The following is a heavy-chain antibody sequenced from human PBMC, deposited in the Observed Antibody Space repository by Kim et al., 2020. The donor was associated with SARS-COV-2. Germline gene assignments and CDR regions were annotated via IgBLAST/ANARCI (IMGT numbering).Heavy chain of an antibody. J-gene: IGHJ6*02. CDR3: ARSRTGSGQDYGMDV. Sequence: GESLKISSKGSGYSFTSYWISWVRQMPGKGLEWMGRIDPSDSYTNYSPSFQGHVTISADKSISTAYLQWSSLKASDTAMYYCARSRTGSGQDYGMDVWGQGTTVTFSS. CDR1: GYSFTSYW. CDR2: IDPSDSYT. D-gene: IGHD3-10*01. V-gene: IGHV5-10-1*01.